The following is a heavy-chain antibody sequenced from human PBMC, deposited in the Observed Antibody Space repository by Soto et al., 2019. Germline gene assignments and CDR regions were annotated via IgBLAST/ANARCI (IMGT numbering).Heavy chain of an antibody. CDR1: GFTFSSYG. D-gene: IGHD4-17*01. J-gene: IGHJ4*02. CDR3: ANPNYGDYVRGY. Sequence: QVQLVESGGGVVQPGRSLRLSCAASGFTFSSYGMHWVRQAPGKGLEWVAVISYDGSNKYYADSVKGRFTISRDNSKNTVYLQMNSLRAEDTAVYYCANPNYGDYVRGYWGQGTLVTVAS. CDR2: ISYDGSNK. V-gene: IGHV3-30*18.